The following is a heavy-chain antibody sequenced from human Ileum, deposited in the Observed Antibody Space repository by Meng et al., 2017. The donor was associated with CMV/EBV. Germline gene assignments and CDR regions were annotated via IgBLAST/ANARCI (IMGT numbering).Heavy chain of an antibody. CDR1: GVSISSSGDY. V-gene: IGHV4-39*07. Sequence: QLELQEPGPGLVKPSETLSLTCSVSGVSISSSGDYWGWIRQPPGKGLEWIGNMYSSGTPYYNPSLKSRVTMSVDTSKNQFSLKLSSVTAADTAVYYCARWGSGTYYKGYFDYWGQGTLVTVSS. CDR2: MYSSGTP. D-gene: IGHD3-10*01. CDR3: ARWGSGTYYKGYFDY. J-gene: IGHJ4*02.